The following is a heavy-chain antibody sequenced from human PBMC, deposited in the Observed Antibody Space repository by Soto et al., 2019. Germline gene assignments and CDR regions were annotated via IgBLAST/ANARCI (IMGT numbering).Heavy chain of an antibody. CDR2: ISSSSSYI. CDR3: AREVGFWSGYNDY. Sequence: EVQLVESGGGLVKPGGSLRLSCAASGFTFSSYSMNWVRQAPGKGLEWVSSISSSSSYIYYADSVKGRFTISRDNAKNSLYLQMNSLRAEDTAVYYCAREVGFWSGYNDYWGQGTLVTVSS. V-gene: IGHV3-21*01. D-gene: IGHD3-3*01. CDR1: GFTFSSYS. J-gene: IGHJ4*02.